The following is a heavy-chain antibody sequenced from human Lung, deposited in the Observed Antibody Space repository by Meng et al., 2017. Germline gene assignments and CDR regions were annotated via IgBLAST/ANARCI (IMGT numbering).Heavy chain of an antibody. D-gene: IGHD4-17*01. V-gene: IGHV1-18*01. CDR2: ISTYNGNT. CDR3: AVMGLYGDYDNWYFDL. CDR1: GYTFIRYG. J-gene: IGHJ2*01. Sequence: QVQLVQSGAEVKKPGALAKVSCKASGYTFIRYGISWVRQAPGQGLEWMGWISTYNGNTNYAQKFQGRVTMTTDTSTSTAYMELRSLRSDDTAVYYCAVMGLYGDYDNWYFDLWGRGTLVTVSS.